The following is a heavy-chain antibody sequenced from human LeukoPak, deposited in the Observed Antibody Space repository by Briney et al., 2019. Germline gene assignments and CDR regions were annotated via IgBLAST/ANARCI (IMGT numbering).Heavy chain of an antibody. J-gene: IGHJ6*02. CDR2: INPDGGEK. CDR1: GFALSIHW. V-gene: IGHV3-7*01. CDR3: ARGHFGLDV. D-gene: IGHD3-10*01. Sequence: GGSLRLSCAASGFALSIHWLTWVRQTPGKGLEWVAHINPDGGEKSYVDSARGRFTISRDNAKNSVYLQMNSLRVDDTAVYYCARGHFGLDVWGQGATVAVAS.